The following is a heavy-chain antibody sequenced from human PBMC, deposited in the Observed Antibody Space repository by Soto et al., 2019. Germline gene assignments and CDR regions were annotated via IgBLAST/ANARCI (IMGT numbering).Heavy chain of an antibody. Sequence: QVQLQESGPGLVKPSETLSLTCTVSGGPISSFDWNWIRQPPGKGLEWIGYISYSGSTNYNPSLKSRVTISVDTSKNQFSLKLSSVTATDTAVYYCARQDSSGYGFDYWGQGTLVTVSS. V-gene: IGHV4-59*08. CDR2: ISYSGST. CDR1: GGPISSFD. D-gene: IGHD3-22*01. J-gene: IGHJ4*02. CDR3: ARQDSSGYGFDY.